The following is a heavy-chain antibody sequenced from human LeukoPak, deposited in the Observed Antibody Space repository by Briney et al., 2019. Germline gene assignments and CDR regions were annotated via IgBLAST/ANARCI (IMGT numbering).Heavy chain of an antibody. CDR3: ARDDGYSSSWDY. CDR1: GYTFTSYD. D-gene: IGHD6-13*01. J-gene: IGHJ4*02. CDR2: INPNSGGT. Sequence: ASVKVSCKASGYTFTSYDISWVRQAPGQGLEWMGWINPNSGGTNYAQKFQGRVTMTRDTSISTAYMELSRLRSDDTAVYYCARDDGYSSSWDYWGQGTLVTVSS. V-gene: IGHV1-2*02.